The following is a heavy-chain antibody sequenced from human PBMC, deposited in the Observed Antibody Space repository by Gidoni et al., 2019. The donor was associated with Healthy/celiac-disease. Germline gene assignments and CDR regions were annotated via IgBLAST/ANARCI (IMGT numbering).Heavy chain of an antibody. CDR1: GGTFSSYT. D-gene: IGHD3-10*01. CDR2: IIPILGIA. J-gene: IGHJ3*02. V-gene: IGHV1-69*02. Sequence: QVQLVQSGAEVKKPGSSVKVSCKASGGTFSSYTISWVRQAPGQGLEWMGRIIPILGIANYAQKCQGRVTITAEKSTSTAYMELSSLRSEDTAVYYCASDPSMVFGELLSDHDAFDIWGQGTMVTVSS. CDR3: ASDPSMVFGELLSDHDAFDI.